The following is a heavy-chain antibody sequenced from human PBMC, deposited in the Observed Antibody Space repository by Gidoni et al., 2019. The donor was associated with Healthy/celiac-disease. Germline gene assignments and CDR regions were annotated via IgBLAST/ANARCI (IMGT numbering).Heavy chain of an antibody. CDR2: IYYSGIT. J-gene: IGHJ4*02. D-gene: IGHD6-13*01. CDR1: GGSISSSSYY. V-gene: IGHV4-39*01. Sequence: QLQLQESGPGLVKPSETLSLTCTVSGGSISSSSYYWGWIRQPPGNGLEWIGCIYYSGITYYNPSLKSRVTISVDTSNNKFSLKLSSVTAADTAVYYCAIIAAAGPCWGQGTLVTVSS. CDR3: AIIAAAGPC.